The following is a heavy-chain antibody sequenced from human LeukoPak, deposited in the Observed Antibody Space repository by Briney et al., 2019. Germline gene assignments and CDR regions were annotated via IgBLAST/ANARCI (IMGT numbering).Heavy chain of an antibody. V-gene: IGHV4-59*08. J-gene: IGHJ5*02. CDR3: ARHGDQYSSSWTSDWFDP. Sequence: PSGTLSLTCTVSGGSISSYYWSWIRQPPGKGLEWIGYIYYSGSTNYNPSLKSRVTISVDTSKNQFSLKLSSVTAADTAVYYCARHGDQYSSSWTSDWFDPWGQGTLVTVSS. D-gene: IGHD6-13*01. CDR2: IYYSGST. CDR1: GGSISSYY.